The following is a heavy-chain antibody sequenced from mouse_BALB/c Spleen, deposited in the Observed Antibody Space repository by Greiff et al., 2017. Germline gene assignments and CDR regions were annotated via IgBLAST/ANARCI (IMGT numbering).Heavy chain of an antibody. D-gene: IGHD1-1*01. CDR3: ARSNYGSSFLYYAMDY. J-gene: IGHJ4*01. CDR2: ISSGSSTI. Sequence: EVKLVESGGGLVQPGGSRKLSCAASGFTFSSFGMHWVRQAPEKGLEWVAYISSGSSTIYYADTVKGRFTISRDNPKNTLFLQMTSLRSEDTAMYYCARSNYGSSFLYYAMDYWGQGTSVTVSS. CDR1: GFTFSSFG. V-gene: IGHV5-17*02.